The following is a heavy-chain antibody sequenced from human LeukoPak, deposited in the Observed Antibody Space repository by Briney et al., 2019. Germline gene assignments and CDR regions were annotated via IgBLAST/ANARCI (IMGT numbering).Heavy chain of an antibody. Sequence: SETLSLTCAVYGGSFSGYYWSWIRQPPGKGLEWIGEINHSGSTNYNPSLKSRVTISVDTSKNQFSLKLSSVTAADTAVYYCARANYDFWSGQLIDYWGQGTLVTVSS. CDR3: ARANYDFWSGQLIDY. D-gene: IGHD3-3*01. CDR2: INHSGST. CDR1: GGSFSGYY. J-gene: IGHJ4*02. V-gene: IGHV4-34*01.